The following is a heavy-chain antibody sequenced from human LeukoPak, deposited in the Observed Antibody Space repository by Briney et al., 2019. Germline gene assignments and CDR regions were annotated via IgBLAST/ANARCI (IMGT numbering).Heavy chain of an antibody. V-gene: IGHV1-69*01. CDR1: GGTFISYA. CDR2: IIPIFGTA. D-gene: IGHD3-9*01. Sequence: SVKVSCKASGGTFISYAISWVRQAPGQGLEWMGGIIPIFGTANYAQKFQGRVTITADESTNTAYMELSSLRSEDTAVYYCASGLRYFDWSYFDYWGQGTLVTVSS. J-gene: IGHJ4*02. CDR3: ASGLRYFDWSYFDY.